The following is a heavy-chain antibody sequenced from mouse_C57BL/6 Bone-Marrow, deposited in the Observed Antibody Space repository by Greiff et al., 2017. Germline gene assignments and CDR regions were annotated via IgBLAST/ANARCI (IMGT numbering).Heavy chain of an antibody. J-gene: IGHJ4*01. V-gene: IGHV1-4*01. Sequence: QVQLQQSGAELARPGASVTMSCKASGYTFPSYTMHWVKQRPGQGLEWIGYINPSSGYTKYNQKFTDKATLTADKSSSTAYMPLSSLTSEESAVYYCARRLLRPLDYWGQGTSVTVSS. CDR2: INPSSGYT. D-gene: IGHD1-2*01. CDR1: GYTFPSYT. CDR3: ARRLLRPLDY.